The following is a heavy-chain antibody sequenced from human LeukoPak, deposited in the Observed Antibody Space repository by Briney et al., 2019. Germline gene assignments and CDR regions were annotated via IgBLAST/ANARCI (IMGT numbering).Heavy chain of an antibody. CDR2: ITLSSSYI. CDR1: GFTLSTYS. D-gene: IGHD1-26*01. V-gene: IGHV3-21*01. J-gene: IGHJ6*03. CDR3: ATDPYSGRYGDYYYYYMDV. Sequence: GGSLRLSCAASGFTLSTYSMNWVRRAPGKGLEWVSSITLSSSYIYYADSVKGRFPIPRANAKTSPSLQMTSLRPQDTALYSFATDPYSGRYGDYYYYYMDVWGKGTTVTTSS.